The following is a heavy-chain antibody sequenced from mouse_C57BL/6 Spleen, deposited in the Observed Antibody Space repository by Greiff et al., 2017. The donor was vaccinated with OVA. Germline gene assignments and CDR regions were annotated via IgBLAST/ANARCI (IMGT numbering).Heavy chain of an antibody. CDR1: GFTFTDYY. CDR3: ARYLLPGDYFDY. J-gene: IGHJ2*01. Sequence: EVQLVESGGGLVQPGGSLSLSCAASGFTFTDYYMSWVRQPPGKALEWLGFIRNKANGYTTEYSASVKGRFTISRDNSQSILYLQMNALRAEDSATYYCARYLLPGDYFDYWGQGTTLTVSS. V-gene: IGHV7-3*01. D-gene: IGHD2-10*01. CDR2: IRNKANGYTT.